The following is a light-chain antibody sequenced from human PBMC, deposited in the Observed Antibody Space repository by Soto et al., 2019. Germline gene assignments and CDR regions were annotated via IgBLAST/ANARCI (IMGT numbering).Light chain of an antibody. Sequence: DIQMTQSPSSLSASVGDRVTITCQASQDISNYLNGYQQKPEKAPKLRIYDASNLETGVPSRFSGSGAGTDFTFTISSRQPEDIATYYCQQYDNLPLTFGGGTKVELQ. CDR1: QDISNY. CDR2: DAS. V-gene: IGKV1-33*01. CDR3: QQYDNLPLT. J-gene: IGKJ4*01.